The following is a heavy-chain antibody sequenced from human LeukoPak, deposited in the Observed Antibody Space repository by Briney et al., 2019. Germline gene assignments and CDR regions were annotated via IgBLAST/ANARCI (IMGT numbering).Heavy chain of an antibody. CDR1: GHTLTDLS. CDR2: LDPENGET. V-gene: IGHV1-24*01. D-gene: IGHD1-26*01. Sequence: ASVKVSCKVSGHTLTDLSTHWVRQAPGGGLEWMGGLDPENGETIYAQKFQGRVTMTEDTSTDAAYMELSSLRSEDTAVYYCATGGIYSLLDYWGQGTLVTVSS. CDR3: ATGGIYSLLDY. J-gene: IGHJ4*02.